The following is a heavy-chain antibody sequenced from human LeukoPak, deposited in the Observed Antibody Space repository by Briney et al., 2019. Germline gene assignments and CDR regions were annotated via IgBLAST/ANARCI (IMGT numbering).Heavy chain of an antibody. CDR3: ARVVYYYDSSGYYYFDY. CDR1: Y. Sequence: YXSWIRXPPGKGLEWIGYIYYSGSTNSNPSLKSRVTISVDTSKNQFSLKLSSVTAADTAVYYCARVVYYYDSSGYYYFDYWGQGTLVTVSS. J-gene: IGHJ4*02. D-gene: IGHD3-22*01. V-gene: IGHV4-59*01. CDR2: IYYSGST.